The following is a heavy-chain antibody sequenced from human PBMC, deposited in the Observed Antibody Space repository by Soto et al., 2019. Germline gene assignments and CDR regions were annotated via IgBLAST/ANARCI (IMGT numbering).Heavy chain of an antibody. CDR2: IWYDGSNK. CDR1: GFTFSSYG. Sequence: QVQLVESGGGVVQPGRSLRLSCAASGFTFSSYGMHWVRQAPGKGLEWVAVIWYDGSNKYYADSVKGRFTISRDNSKNTLYLQMNSLRAEDTAVYYCARDPLGIATTLTGGYYYYGMDVWGQGTTVTVSS. V-gene: IGHV3-33*01. D-gene: IGHD7-27*01. CDR3: ARDPLGIATTLTGGYYYYGMDV. J-gene: IGHJ6*02.